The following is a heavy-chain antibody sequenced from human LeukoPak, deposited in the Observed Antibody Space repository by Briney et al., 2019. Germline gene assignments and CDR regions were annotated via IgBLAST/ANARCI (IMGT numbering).Heavy chain of an antibody. CDR1: GYTLTELS. CDR2: FDPEDGET. CDR3: ATGGGFGELFFDY. V-gene: IGHV1-24*01. Sequence: ASVKVSCKVSGYTLTELSMHWVRQAPGKGLEWMGGFDPEDGETIYAQKFQGRVTMTEDTSTVTAYMELSSLRSEDTAVYYCATGGGFGELFFDYWGQGTLVTVSS. J-gene: IGHJ4*02. D-gene: IGHD3-10*01.